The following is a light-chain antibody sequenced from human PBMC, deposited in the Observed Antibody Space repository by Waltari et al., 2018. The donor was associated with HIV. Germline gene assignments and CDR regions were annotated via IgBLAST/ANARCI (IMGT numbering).Light chain of an antibody. Sequence: QTVVTQEPSFSVPPGGTVTFTCGLNSGSVSSHHHASWYQQPPGPAPRPLIYNTYGRPSGVPDRFSGSILGNKAALTITGAQAHDESDYYCLLYMGSGIWVFGGGTKLTVL. CDR1: SGSVSSHHH. J-gene: IGLJ3*02. CDR2: NTY. CDR3: LLYMGSGIWV. V-gene: IGLV8-61*01.